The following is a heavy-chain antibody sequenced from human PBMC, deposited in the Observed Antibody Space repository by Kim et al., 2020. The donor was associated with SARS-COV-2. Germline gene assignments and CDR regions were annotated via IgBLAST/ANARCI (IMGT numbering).Heavy chain of an antibody. CDR3: AHSTMIVVVIEGAFDY. CDR2: IYWDDDK. CDR1: GFSLSTSGVG. Sequence: SGPTLVNPTQTLTLTCTYSGFSLSTSGVGVGWIRQPPGKALEWLALIYWDDDKRYSPSLKSRLTITKDTSKNQVVLTMTNMDPVDTATYYCAHSTMIVVVIEGAFDYWGQGTLVTVSS. J-gene: IGHJ4*02. D-gene: IGHD3-22*01. V-gene: IGHV2-5*02.